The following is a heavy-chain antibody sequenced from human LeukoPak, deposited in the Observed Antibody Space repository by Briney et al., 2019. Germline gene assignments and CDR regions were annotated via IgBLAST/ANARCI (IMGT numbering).Heavy chain of an antibody. V-gene: IGHV3-23*01. CDR2: ITASGGNT. D-gene: IGHD3-10*01. J-gene: IGHJ4*02. Sequence: GGSLRLSCAGSGFTFSSYAINWVRQAPGKGLEWVSGITASGGNTHYADAVKGRFNISRDNSKGKLYLQMNRLIVEDTAIYYCARMGDGAGSSNWVQGTLVTVSS. CDR1: GFTFSSYA. CDR3: ARMGDGAGSSN.